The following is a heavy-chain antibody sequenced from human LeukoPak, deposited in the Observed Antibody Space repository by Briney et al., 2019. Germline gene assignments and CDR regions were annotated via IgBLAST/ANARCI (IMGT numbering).Heavy chain of an antibody. CDR2: TNPSGGST. CDR1: GYTFTSYY. CDR3: ARVGSLRYFDWSFDY. Sequence: ASVKVSCKASGYTFTSYYMHWVRQAPGQGLEWMGITNPSGGSTSYAQKFQGRVTMTRDTSTSTVYMELSSLRSEDTAVYYCARVGSLRYFDWSFDYWGQGTLVTVSS. V-gene: IGHV1-46*01. D-gene: IGHD3-9*01. J-gene: IGHJ4*02.